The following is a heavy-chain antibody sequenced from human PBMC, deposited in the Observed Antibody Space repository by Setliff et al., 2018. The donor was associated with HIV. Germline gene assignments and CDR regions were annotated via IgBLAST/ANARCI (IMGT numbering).Heavy chain of an antibody. Sequence: GESLKISCKGSGYSFTSYWIGWVRQMPGKGLEWMGVIYPGDSDTRYSPSFQGQVTIPADRSITTAYLKWSSLKVSDTAMYYYYMDVWGKGTTVTVSS. CDR3: YMDV. CDR1: GYSFTSYW. V-gene: IGHV5-51*01. J-gene: IGHJ6*03. CDR2: IYPGDSDT.